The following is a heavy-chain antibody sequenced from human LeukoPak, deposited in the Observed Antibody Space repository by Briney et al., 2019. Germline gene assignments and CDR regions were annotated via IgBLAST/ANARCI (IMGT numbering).Heavy chain of an antibody. CDR1: RFTFSSYG. CDR3: AKNYGDYVSGAFDI. CDR2: IGGSGGNT. J-gene: IGHJ3*02. Sequence: GGSVRLFCAACRFTFSSYGMVWLPRAPGGGGVGVTAIGGSGGNTYYADSVKGRFTISRNNSKNTLSVQMDSLRAEDTAVYYCAKNYGDYVSGAFDIWGQGTMVTVSS. D-gene: IGHD4-17*01. V-gene: IGHV3-23*01.